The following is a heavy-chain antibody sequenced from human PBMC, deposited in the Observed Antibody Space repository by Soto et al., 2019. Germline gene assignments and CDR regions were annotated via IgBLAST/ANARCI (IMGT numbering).Heavy chain of an antibody. J-gene: IGHJ5*01. CDR1: GGSFSDYY. D-gene: IGHD3-22*01. Sequence: SETLSLTCAVYGGSFSDYYWSWIRQPPEKGLEWIGEINHSGITNYSPSLKSRVTMSVDTSKNHFSLKLTSVTAADTALYYCARFPFDSNDYTTPPDFDTWCLRDVVTISS. CDR2: INHSGIT. V-gene: IGHV4-34*01. CDR3: ARFPFDSNDYTTPPDFDT.